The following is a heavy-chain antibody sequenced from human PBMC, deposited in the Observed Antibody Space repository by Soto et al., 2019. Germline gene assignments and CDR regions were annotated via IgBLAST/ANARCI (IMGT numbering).Heavy chain of an antibody. CDR3: ARGSNYYYGMDV. CDR2: IDPSDSYT. V-gene: IGHV5-10-1*01. J-gene: IGHJ6*02. CDR1: GYSFTSYW. Sequence: XESLNISCKGCGYSFTSYWIGWVRQMPGKGLEWMGRIDPSDSYTNYSPSFQGHVTISADKSISTAYLQWSSLKASDTAMYYCARGSNYYYGMDVWGQGATVTVSS. D-gene: IGHD4-4*01.